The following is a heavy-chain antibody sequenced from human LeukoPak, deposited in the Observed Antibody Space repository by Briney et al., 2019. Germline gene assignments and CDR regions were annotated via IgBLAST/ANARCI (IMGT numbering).Heavy chain of an antibody. CDR1: GYTFTGYY. V-gene: IGHV1-2*02. J-gene: IGHJ3*02. CDR2: INPNSGGT. CDR3: ARSMGYSYGYDAFDI. D-gene: IGHD5-18*01. Sequence: GASVKVSCKAFGYTFTGYYMHWVRQAPGQGLEWMGWINPNSGGTNYAQKFQGRATMTRDTSISTAYMELSRLRSDDTAVYYCARSMGYSYGYDAFDIWGQGTMVTVSS.